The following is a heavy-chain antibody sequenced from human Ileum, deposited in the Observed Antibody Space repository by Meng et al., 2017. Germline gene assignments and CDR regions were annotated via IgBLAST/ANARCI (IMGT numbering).Heavy chain of an antibody. Sequence: VVREGAGPGRVGPAGARGRSCAVGGGSVSRRGWGGGGGRAPGKGLEWIAEMNLGGSPNYNPSLKSRVTMSVDKSNDHLSLQLTSVTAADTAVYYCAHIFDSWGQGTLVTVSS. CDR3: AHIFDS. CDR1: GGSVSRRGW. V-gene: IGHV4-4*02. CDR2: MNLGGSP. J-gene: IGHJ4*02.